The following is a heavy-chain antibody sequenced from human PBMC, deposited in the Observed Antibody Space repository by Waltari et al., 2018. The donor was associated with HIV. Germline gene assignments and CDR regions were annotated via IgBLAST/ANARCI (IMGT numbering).Heavy chain of an antibody. Sequence: QVLLQESGPGLVKPSDTLSLTGSVSHYSIPRGYIWGWIRQSPGKGLEWIGSISHNGITYYNPYNPSLKSRVIISSDTSKNQFSLTLNSVTAEDTAVYYCAREWYCSTSACRYYFDYWGQGTLVTVSS. V-gene: IGHV4-38-2*02. D-gene: IGHD6-6*01. CDR3: AREWYCSTSACRYYFDY. CDR1: HYSIPRGYI. CDR2: ISHNGIT. J-gene: IGHJ4*02.